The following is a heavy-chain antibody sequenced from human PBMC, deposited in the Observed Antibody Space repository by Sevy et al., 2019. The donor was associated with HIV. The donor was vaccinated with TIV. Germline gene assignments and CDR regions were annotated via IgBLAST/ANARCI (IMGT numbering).Heavy chain of an antibody. CDR1: AGSISSYY. CDR3: ARSSGYCSSTSCYPYYYGMDV. Sequence: SETLSLTCTVSAGSISSYYWSWIRQSPGKGLEWIGYIYYSGSTNYNPSLKSRVTISVDTSKNQVSLKLSSVTAADTAVYYCARSSGYCSSTSCYPYYYGMDVWGQGTTVTVSS. D-gene: IGHD2-2*01. J-gene: IGHJ6*02. V-gene: IGHV4-59*01. CDR2: IYYSGST.